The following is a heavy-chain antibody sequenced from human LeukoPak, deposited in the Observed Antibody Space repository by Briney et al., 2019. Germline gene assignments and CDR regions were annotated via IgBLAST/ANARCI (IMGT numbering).Heavy chain of an antibody. D-gene: IGHD4-17*01. CDR2: IIPIFGTA. V-gene: IGHV1-69*01. J-gene: IGHJ6*03. Sequence: GGSLRLSCAASGGTFSSYAISWVRQAPGQGLEWMGGIIPIFGTANYAQKFQGRVTITADESTSTAYMELSSLRSEDTAVYYCARESLDYGDYVGINYYYYYYMDVWGKGTTVTISS. CDR1: GGTFSSYA. CDR3: ARESLDYGDYVGINYYYYYYMDV.